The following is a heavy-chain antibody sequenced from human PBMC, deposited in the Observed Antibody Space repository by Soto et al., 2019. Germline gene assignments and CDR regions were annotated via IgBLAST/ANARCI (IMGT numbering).Heavy chain of an antibody. V-gene: IGHV4-31*03. J-gene: IGHJ5*02. D-gene: IGHD6-19*01. CDR3: ARTGGGFSSGWFQFNWFDP. Sequence: PSDTLSLTSTVSGGSISSGGHYWSWILQHPGGRLEWIGYIHYSGSTNYNSSLTSRLTISVDTFKNQFSLKLTSVTDADTAVYYCARTGGGFSSGWFQFNWFDPWGQGALVTVSS. CDR1: GGSISSGGHY. CDR2: IHYSGST.